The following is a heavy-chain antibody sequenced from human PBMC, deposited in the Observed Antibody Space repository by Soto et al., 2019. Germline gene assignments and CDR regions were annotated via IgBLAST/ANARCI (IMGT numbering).Heavy chain of an antibody. CDR1: GFTFSSYG. V-gene: IGHV3-33*01. Sequence: ESGGGVVQPGRSLRLSCAASGFTFSSYGMHWVRQAPGKGLEWVAVIWYDGSNKYYADSVKGRFTISRDNSKNTLYLQMNSLRAEDTAVYYCARGLHDFWSCSLYGMDVWGQGTTVTVSS. CDR2: IWYDGSNK. CDR3: ARGLHDFWSCSLYGMDV. D-gene: IGHD3-3*01. J-gene: IGHJ6*02.